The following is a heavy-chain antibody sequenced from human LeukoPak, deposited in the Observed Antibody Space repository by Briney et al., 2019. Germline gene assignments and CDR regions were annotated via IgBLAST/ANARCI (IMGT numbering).Heavy chain of an antibody. V-gene: IGHV4-34*01. CDR2: INHSGST. CDR1: GGSFSGYY. J-gene: IGHJ6*03. CDR3: GRDALVGYFSYYYMYV. D-gene: IGHD2-15*01. Sequence: SETLSLTCAVYGGSFSGYYWSWIRHPPGKGQEGIGEINHSGSTNYNPSLKSRVTISIDTSNNQFSLKLSSVTAADTAVYYCGRDALVGYFSYYYMYVWGKGTTVTVSS.